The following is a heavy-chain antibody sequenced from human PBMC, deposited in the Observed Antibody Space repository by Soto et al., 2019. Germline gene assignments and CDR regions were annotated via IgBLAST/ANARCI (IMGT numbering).Heavy chain of an antibody. CDR3: ARSTRTHDY. Sequence: PGGSLRLSCAASGFTFGDFWMTWVRQAPGKGLECVATIKSDGSEKYSVDSVRGRFTVSRDNAKNSVFLQMNSLRAEDTAMYYCARSTRTHDYWGQGTLV. CDR1: GFTFGDFW. CDR2: IKSDGSEK. D-gene: IGHD2-8*01. J-gene: IGHJ4*02. V-gene: IGHV3-7*01.